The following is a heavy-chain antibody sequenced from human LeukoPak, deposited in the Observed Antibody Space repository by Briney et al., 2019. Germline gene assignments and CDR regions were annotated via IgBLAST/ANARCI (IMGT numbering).Heavy chain of an antibody. J-gene: IGHJ4*02. CDR2: IYSGGST. D-gene: IGHD6-19*01. CDR3: ARQPLKYSSVIYFDY. Sequence: GGSLRLSCAASGFTVSSNYMSWVRQAPGKGLEWVSVIYSGGSTYYADSVKGRFTISRDNSKNTLYLQMNSLRAEDTAVYYCARQPLKYSSVIYFDYWGQGTLVTVSS. CDR1: GFTVSSNY. V-gene: IGHV3-53*05.